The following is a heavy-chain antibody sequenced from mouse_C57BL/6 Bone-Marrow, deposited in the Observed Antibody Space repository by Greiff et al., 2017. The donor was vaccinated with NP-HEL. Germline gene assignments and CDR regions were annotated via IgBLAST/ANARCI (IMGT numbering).Heavy chain of an antibody. CDR3: ARDMGGLVFDY. J-gene: IGHJ2*01. D-gene: IGHD1-1*02. CDR1: GFTFTDYY. V-gene: IGHV7-3*02. Sequence: EVQGVESGGGLVQPGGSLRLSCATSGFTFTDYYMSWVRQPPGKALEWLGFIRNKANGYTTEYSASVKGRFTISRDNSQSILYLQMNTLRAEDSATYYCARDMGGLVFDYWGQGTTLTVSS. CDR2: IRNKANGYTT.